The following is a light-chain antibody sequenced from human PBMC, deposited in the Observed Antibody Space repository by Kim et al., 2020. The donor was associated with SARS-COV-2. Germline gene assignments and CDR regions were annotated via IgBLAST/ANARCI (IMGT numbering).Light chain of an antibody. CDR2: AAS. CDR1: QAISNY. CDR3: QQYYDYPLT. J-gene: IGKJ4*01. Sequence: AATGDRVTITCRASQAISNYLAWYQQKSGEVPKLLISAASALQSGVPSRFSGSGSGTDFTLTISRLQFEDLATYYCQQYYDYPLTFGGGTKVDIK. V-gene: IGKV1-8*01.